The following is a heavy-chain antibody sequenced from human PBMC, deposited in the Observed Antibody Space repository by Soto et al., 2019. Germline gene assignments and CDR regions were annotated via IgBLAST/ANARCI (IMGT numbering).Heavy chain of an antibody. V-gene: IGHV1-69*01. CDR3: ASTYYYDSSGYPQPSYYYYYGMDV. Sequence: QVQLVQSGAEVKKPGSSVKVSCTASGGTFSSYAISWVRQAPGEGLEWMGGIIPIFGTANYAQKFQGRVTITADESTSTAYMELSSLRSEDTAVYYCASTYYYDSSGYPQPSYYYYYGMDVWGQGTTVTVSS. J-gene: IGHJ6*02. CDR2: IIPIFGTA. D-gene: IGHD3-22*01. CDR1: GGTFSSYA.